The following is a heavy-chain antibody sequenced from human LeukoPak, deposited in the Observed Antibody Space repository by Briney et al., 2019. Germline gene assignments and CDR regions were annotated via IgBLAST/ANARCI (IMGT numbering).Heavy chain of an antibody. CDR3: ARQYTGIDY. CDR1: GGSISSSSYY. Sequence: PSETLSLTCTVSGGSISSSSYYWGWIRQPPGTGLEWIGSIYYSGSTYYNPSLKSRVTISVDTSKNQFSLKLSSVTATDTAVFYCARQYTGIDYWGQGTLVTVSS. J-gene: IGHJ4*02. CDR2: IYYSGST. D-gene: IGHD2-2*02. V-gene: IGHV4-39*01.